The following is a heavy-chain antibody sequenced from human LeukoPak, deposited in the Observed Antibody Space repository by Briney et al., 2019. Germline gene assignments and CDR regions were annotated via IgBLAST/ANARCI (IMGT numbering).Heavy chain of an antibody. CDR1: GFTFSSYN. J-gene: IGHJ4*02. V-gene: IGHV3-23*01. CDR3: AKGRSGSIYYFDY. D-gene: IGHD1-26*01. Sequence: PGGSLRLSCAASGFTFSSYNMNWVRQAPGKGLEWVSGITGSGGGTYYADSVKGRFTISRDNSKNTLYLQMNSLRAEDTAAYYCAKGRSGSIYYFDYWGQGTLVTVSS. CDR2: ITGSGGGT.